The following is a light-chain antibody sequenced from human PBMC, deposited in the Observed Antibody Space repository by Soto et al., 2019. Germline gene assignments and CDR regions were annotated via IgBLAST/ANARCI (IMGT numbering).Light chain of an antibody. CDR3: SSYTGSSTLVV. V-gene: IGLV2-14*01. J-gene: IGLJ2*01. CDR1: SSDVGGYNY. CDR2: DVT. Sequence: QSALTQPASVSGSPGQSITISCTGTSSDVGGYNYVSWYQQHPGKAPKLMIYDVTNRPSGVSNRFSGSKSGNTASLTISGLQAEDEDDYYCSSYTGSSTLVVFGGGTNVTVL.